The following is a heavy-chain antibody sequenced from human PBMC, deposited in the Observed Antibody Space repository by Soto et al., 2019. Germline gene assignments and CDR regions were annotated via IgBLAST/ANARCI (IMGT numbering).Heavy chain of an antibody. J-gene: IGHJ3*02. Sequence: SVKVSCKASGYTFTSYYMHWVRQAPGQGLEWMGRIIPILGIASYAQKFQGRVTITADKSTSTAYMELSSLRSEDTAVYYCASGIAVAAYAFDIWGQGTMVTVSS. CDR1: GYTFTSYY. CDR2: IIPILGIA. CDR3: ASGIAVAAYAFDI. V-gene: IGHV1-69*02. D-gene: IGHD6-19*01.